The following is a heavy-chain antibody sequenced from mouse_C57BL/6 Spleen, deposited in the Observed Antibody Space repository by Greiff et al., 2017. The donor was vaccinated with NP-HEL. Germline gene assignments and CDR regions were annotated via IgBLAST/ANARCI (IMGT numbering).Heavy chain of an antibody. V-gene: IGHV1-52*01. CDR1: GYTFTSYW. CDR3: AAGGTPLDY. Sequence: QVQLKQPGAELVRPGSSVKLSCKASGYTFTSYWMHWVKQRPIQGLEWIGNIDPSDSETHYNQKFKDKATLTVDKSSSTAYMQLSSLTSEDSAVYYCAAGGTPLDYWGQGTSVTVSS. CDR2: IDPSDSET. D-gene: IGHD3-3*01. J-gene: IGHJ4*01.